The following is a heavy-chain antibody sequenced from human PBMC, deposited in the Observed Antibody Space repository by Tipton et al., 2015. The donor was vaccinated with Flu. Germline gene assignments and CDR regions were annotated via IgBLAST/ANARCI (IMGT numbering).Heavy chain of an antibody. V-gene: IGHV4-30-4*01. Sequence: TLSLTCTVSSGSISSGDYYWSWIRQPPGKGLEWIGYIYYSGSTYYNPSLKSRVTISVDTSKNQFSLKLSSVTAADTAVYYCAREGYTVTTRWFDPWGQGTLVTVSS. D-gene: IGHD4-17*01. J-gene: IGHJ5*02. CDR3: AREGYTVTTRWFDP. CDR1: SGSISSGDYY. CDR2: IYYSGST.